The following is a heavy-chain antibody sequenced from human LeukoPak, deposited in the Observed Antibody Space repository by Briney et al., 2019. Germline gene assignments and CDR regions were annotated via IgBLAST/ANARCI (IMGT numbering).Heavy chain of an antibody. D-gene: IGHD3-10*01. CDR2: ISASGNFT. Sequence: PGGSLRLSCAASGFTLTSYSMGWVRQAPGKGLEWVASISASGNFTNYADSVKGRFTTSRDTSKITMSLQMNSLSGEDTAVSYCARKFYYGSGNYYSLFDKWGKGTLVTVSS. J-gene: IGHJ4*02. V-gene: IGHV3-23*01. CDR1: GFTLTSYS. CDR3: ARKFYYGSGNYYSLFDK.